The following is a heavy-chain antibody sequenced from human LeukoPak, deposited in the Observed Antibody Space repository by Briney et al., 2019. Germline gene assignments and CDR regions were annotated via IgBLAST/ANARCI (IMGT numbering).Heavy chain of an antibody. Sequence: GGSLRLSCAASGFTFSSYAMHWVRQAPGKGLEWLAVISYDGSNKYYADSVKGRFTISRDNSKNTLYLQMNSLRAEDTAVYYCASNGENNWFDPWGQGTLVTVSS. CDR1: GFTFSSYA. D-gene: IGHD3-10*01. J-gene: IGHJ5*02. V-gene: IGHV3-30-3*01. CDR3: ASNGENNWFDP. CDR2: ISYDGSNK.